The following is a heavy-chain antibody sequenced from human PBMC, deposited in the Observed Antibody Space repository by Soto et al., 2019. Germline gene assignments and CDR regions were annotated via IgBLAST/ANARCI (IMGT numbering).Heavy chain of an antibody. CDR1: GFTFSSYG. CDR3: AKDPNYDILTGEIDY. D-gene: IGHD3-9*01. V-gene: IGHV3-30*18. CDR2: ISYDGSNK. Sequence: GGSLRLSCAASGFTFSSYGMHWVRQAPGKGLEWVAVISYDGSNKYYADSVKGRFTISRDNSKNTLYLQMNSLRAEDTAVYYCAKDPNYDILTGEIDYWGQGTLVTVSS. J-gene: IGHJ4*02.